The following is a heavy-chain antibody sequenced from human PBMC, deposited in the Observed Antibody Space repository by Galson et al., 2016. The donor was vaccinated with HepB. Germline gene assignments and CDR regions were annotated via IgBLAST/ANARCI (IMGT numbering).Heavy chain of an antibody. V-gene: IGHV4-59*01. CDR2: IHDRGNT. CDR3: ARDPGWHHRWFGP. J-gene: IGHJ5*02. CDR1: GGSMGGH. Sequence: ETLSLTCTVSGGSMGGHWTWIRQPPGKGLEWIGYIHDRGNTAYNPSLESRVIISIDTSKSQFSLKMSAVTAADTALYYCARDPGWHHRWFGPWGQGALVTVSS.